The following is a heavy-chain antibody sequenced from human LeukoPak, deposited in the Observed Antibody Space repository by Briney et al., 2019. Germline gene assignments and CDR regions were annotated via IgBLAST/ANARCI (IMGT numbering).Heavy chain of an antibody. D-gene: IGHD6-19*01. CDR1: GFTFSRYW. CDR3: ARDLSYSSGWYEGYYFDY. Sequence: GGSLRLSCAASGFTFSRYWMTWVRQAPGKGLERVAKIKPDGSESSYVDSVRGRFTISRDNAKNSLYLQMNSLRAEDTAVYYCARDLSYSSGWYEGYYFDYWGQGTLVTVSS. J-gene: IGHJ4*02. V-gene: IGHV3-7*01. CDR2: IKPDGSES.